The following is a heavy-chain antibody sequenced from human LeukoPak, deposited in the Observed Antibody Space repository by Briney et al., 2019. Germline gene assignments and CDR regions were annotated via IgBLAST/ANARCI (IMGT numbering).Heavy chain of an antibody. CDR1: GYTFTSYG. Sequence: GASVKVFCKASGYTFTSYGISWVRQAPGQGLKWMGWISAYNGNTKYAQKLQGRVTMTTDTSTSTVYMELRSLRSDDTAVYYCARDLEDIVVVPAAIGADYWGQGTLVTVSS. V-gene: IGHV1-18*01. J-gene: IGHJ4*02. D-gene: IGHD2-2*01. CDR3: ARDLEDIVVVPAAIGADY. CDR2: ISAYNGNT.